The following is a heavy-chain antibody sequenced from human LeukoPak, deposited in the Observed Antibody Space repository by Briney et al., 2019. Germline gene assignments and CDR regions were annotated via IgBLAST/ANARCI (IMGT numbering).Heavy chain of an antibody. V-gene: IGHV1-69*13. Sequence: SVKVSCKASGGTFSSYAISWVRQSPGQGLEWMGGIIPIFGTANYAQKFQGRVTFNADESRRTAFMELSSLRSEDTAVYYCANPNPDFDYWGQGTLVTVSS. CDR1: GGTFSSYA. CDR2: IIPIFGTA. J-gene: IGHJ4*02. CDR3: ANPNPDFDY.